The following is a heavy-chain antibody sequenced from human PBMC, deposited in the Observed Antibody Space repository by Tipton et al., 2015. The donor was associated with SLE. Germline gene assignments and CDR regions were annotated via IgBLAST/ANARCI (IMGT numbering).Heavy chain of an antibody. CDR1: GFTFSSYS. D-gene: IGHD6-19*01. CDR3: ARDEYGWGFDY. Sequence: SLRLSCAASGFTFSSYSMNWVRQAPGKGLEWVSYISSSSSTIYYADSVKGRFTISRDNAKNSLYLQMNSLRAEDTAVYYCARDEYGWGFDYWGQGTLVTVSS. CDR2: ISSSSSTI. V-gene: IGHV3-48*01. J-gene: IGHJ4*02.